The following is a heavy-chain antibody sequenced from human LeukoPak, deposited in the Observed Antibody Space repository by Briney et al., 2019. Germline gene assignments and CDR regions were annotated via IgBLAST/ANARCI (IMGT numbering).Heavy chain of an antibody. CDR3: ARGPLVVVAATDDYFDY. CDR1: GGSISSISYY. D-gene: IGHD2-15*01. CDR2: IYYTGNT. V-gene: IGHV4-39*07. J-gene: IGHJ4*02. Sequence: PSETLSLTCTVSGGSISSISYYWGWIRQPPGKGLEWIGSIYYTGNTYYTPSLKNRVTISVDTSKNQFSLKLSSVTAADTAVYYCARGPLVVVAATDDYFDYWGQGTLVTVSS.